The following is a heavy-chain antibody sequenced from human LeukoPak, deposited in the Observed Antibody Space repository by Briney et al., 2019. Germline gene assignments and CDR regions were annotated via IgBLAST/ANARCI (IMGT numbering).Heavy chain of an antibody. CDR1: GFTFSDYY. V-gene: IGHV3-11*01. J-gene: IGHJ4*02. Sequence: PGGCLRLSWAASGFTFSDYYMSWMRQAPGKGLEWVSYISSSGSTTYYADSVKGRFTISRDNSKNTLYLQMNSLRAEDTAVYYCANPVRLGELSPYDYWGQGTLVTVSS. CDR2: ISSSGSTT. CDR3: ANPVRLGELSPYDY. D-gene: IGHD3-16*02.